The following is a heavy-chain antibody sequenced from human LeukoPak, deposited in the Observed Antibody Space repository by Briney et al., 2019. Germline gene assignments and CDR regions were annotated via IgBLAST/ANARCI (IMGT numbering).Heavy chain of an antibody. CDR3: ARDLGYYGSGKGAFDI. D-gene: IGHD3-10*01. CDR2: IHHSGNT. Sequence: SETLSLTCTVSGYSISSGYYWGWIRQPPGKGLEWIATIHHSGNTYYNPSLKSRVTISVDTSKNQLSLRLSSVTAADTAVYYCARDLGYYGSGKGAFDIWGQGTMVTVSS. J-gene: IGHJ3*02. V-gene: IGHV4-38-2*02. CDR1: GYSISSGYY.